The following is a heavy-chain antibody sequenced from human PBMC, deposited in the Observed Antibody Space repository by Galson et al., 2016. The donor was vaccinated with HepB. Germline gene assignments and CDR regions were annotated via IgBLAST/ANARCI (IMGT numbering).Heavy chain of an antibody. Sequence: SLRLSCAASGFIFSTHWMHWVRQAPGKGLVWVSRISSDGSSTNYVDSVKGRFTISRDNSKTTLYLQMNSLRVEDTAVYYCAKISVQYSYHYWGFDYWGQGTLVTVSS. V-gene: IGHV3-74*01. CDR3: AKISVQYSYHYWGFDY. D-gene: IGHD5-18*01. CDR2: ISSDGSST. J-gene: IGHJ4*02. CDR1: GFIFSTHW.